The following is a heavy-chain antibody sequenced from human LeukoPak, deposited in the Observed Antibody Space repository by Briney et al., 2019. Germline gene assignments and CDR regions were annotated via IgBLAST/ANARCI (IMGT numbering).Heavy chain of an antibody. CDR3: ARALAVAGTGGFDP. V-gene: IGHV3-23*01. Sequence: GGSLRLSCAASGFTFSSYAMSWVRQAPGKGLEWVSAISGSGGSTYYADSVKGRFSISRDNSKNTLYLQMNSLRAEDTAVYYCARALAVAGTGGFDPWGQGTLVTVSS. CDR1: GFTFSSYA. J-gene: IGHJ5*02. D-gene: IGHD6-19*01. CDR2: ISGSGGST.